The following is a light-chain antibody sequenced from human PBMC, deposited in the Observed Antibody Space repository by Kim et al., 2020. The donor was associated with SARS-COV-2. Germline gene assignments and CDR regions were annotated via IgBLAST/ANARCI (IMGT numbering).Light chain of an antibody. V-gene: IGKV1-5*03. CDR2: KAS. J-gene: IGKJ1*01. Sequence: ASVGDRVTITCRASQSISSWLAWYQQKPGKAPKLVIYKASSLESGVPSRLSGSGSGTEFTLTISSLQPDDFATYYCHQYVSYPWTFGQGTKVDIK. CDR3: HQYVSYPWT. CDR1: QSISSW.